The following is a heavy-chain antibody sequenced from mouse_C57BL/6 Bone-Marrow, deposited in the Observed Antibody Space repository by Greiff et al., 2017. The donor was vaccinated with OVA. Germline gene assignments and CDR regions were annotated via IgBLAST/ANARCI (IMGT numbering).Heavy chain of an antibody. Sequence: EVKLVESGGDLVKPGGSLKLSCAASGFTFSSYGMSWVRQTPDKRLEWVATISSGGSYTYYPDSVKGRFTIARDNAKYTLYLQMSSLKSEDTAMYYCARHGGLLLYVDVWGTGTTVTVSS. D-gene: IGHD2-3*01. V-gene: IGHV5-6*01. J-gene: IGHJ1*03. CDR2: ISSGGSYT. CDR1: GFTFSSYG. CDR3: ARHGGLLLYVDV.